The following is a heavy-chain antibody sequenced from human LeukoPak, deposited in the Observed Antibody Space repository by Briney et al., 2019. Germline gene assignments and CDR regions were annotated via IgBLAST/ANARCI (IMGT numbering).Heavy chain of an antibody. V-gene: IGHV4-39*01. CDR1: GGSISSSSYY. D-gene: IGHD6-13*01. J-gene: IGHJ6*03. CDR3: ARRSYSSSPDGYYYYYYMDV. Sequence: PSETLSLTCTVSGGSISSSSYYWGWIRQPPGKGLEWMGSIYYSGSTYYNPSLKSRVTISVDTSKNQFSLKLSSVTAADTAVYYCARRSYSSSPDGYYYYYYMDVWGKGTTVTVSS. CDR2: IYYSGST.